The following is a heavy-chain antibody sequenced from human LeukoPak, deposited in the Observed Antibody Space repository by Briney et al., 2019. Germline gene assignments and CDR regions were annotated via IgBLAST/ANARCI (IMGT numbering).Heavy chain of an antibody. J-gene: IGHJ4*02. V-gene: IGHV3-30-3*01. CDR1: GFTFSSYA. CDR3: ARDYYGSGSYGYFDY. D-gene: IGHD3-10*01. CDR2: ISYDGSNK. Sequence: GGSLRLSCAASGFTFSSYAMHWVCQAPSKGLEWVAVISYDGSNKYYADSVKGRFTISRDNSKNTVYLQMNSLRAEDTALYYCARDYYGSGSYGYFDYWGQGTLVTVSS.